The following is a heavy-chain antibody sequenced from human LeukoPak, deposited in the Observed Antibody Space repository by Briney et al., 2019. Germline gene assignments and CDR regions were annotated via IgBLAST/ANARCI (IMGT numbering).Heavy chain of an antibody. J-gene: IGHJ3*02. CDR1: GFTVSSNY. D-gene: IGHD1-26*01. V-gene: IGHV3-53*01. Sequence: GGSLRLSCAASGFTVSSNYMSWVRQAPGKGLEWVSVIYSGGSTYYADSVKGRFTISRDNSKNTLYLQMNSLRGEDTAVYYCASSGSYPDDAFDIWGQGTMVTVSS. CDR3: ASSGSYPDDAFDI. CDR2: IYSGGST.